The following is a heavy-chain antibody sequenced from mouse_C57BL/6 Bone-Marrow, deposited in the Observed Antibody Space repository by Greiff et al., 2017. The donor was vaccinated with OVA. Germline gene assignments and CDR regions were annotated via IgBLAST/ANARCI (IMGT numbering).Heavy chain of an antibody. D-gene: IGHD1-1*01. CDR1: GFTFSDYY. Sequence: EVMLVESEGGLVQPGSSMKLSCTASGFTFSDYYMAWVRQVPEKGLEWVANINYDGSSTYYLDSLKSRFIISRDNAKNILYLQMSSLKSEDTATYYCARDPHYGSSYWYFDVWGTGTTVTVSS. J-gene: IGHJ1*03. V-gene: IGHV5-16*01. CDR3: ARDPHYGSSYWYFDV. CDR2: INYDGSST.